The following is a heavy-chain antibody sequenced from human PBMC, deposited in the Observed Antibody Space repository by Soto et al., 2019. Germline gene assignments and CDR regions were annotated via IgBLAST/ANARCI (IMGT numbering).Heavy chain of an antibody. CDR2: FDPEDGET. J-gene: IGHJ4*02. V-gene: IGHV1-24*01. D-gene: IGHD3-16*02. Sequence: ASVKVSCKVSGYTLTELSMHWVRQAPGKGLEWMGGFDPEDGETIYAQKFQGRVTMTEDTSTDTAYMGLSSLRSEDTAVYYCATYERIMITFGGVIAPSWGQGTLVTVSS. CDR1: GYTLTELS. CDR3: ATYERIMITFGGVIAPS.